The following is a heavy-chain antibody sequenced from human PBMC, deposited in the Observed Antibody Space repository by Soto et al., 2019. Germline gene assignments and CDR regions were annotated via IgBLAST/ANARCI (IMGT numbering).Heavy chain of an antibody. V-gene: IGHV4-4*02. J-gene: IGHJ4*03. CDR3: ATVRQGCSANNCYLDP. D-gene: IGHD1-1*01. Sequence: SETLSLTCTLSGGSVRAPDWWNWVRQSPDKGLEWIAEVHISGHSNYNPSLRSRVSVSIDSSKNQFYLNLNSVTAADTAIYYCATVRQGCSANNCYLDPWGQGTQVTVYS. CDR2: VHISGHS. CDR1: GGSVRAPDW.